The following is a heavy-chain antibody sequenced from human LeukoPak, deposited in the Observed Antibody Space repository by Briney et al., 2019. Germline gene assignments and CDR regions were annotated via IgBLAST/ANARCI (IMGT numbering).Heavy chain of an antibody. J-gene: IGHJ4*02. Sequence: GGSLRLPCAASGFSVSNYWFHWVRQAPGEGLVWVSRTNEHGTIINYADSVKGRFTISRDNAKNSLYLQMNSLRDEDTAVYYCARVGGGYWGQGTLVTVSS. V-gene: IGHV3-74*01. D-gene: IGHD2-15*01. CDR3: ARVGGGY. CDR1: GFSVSNYW. CDR2: TNEHGTII.